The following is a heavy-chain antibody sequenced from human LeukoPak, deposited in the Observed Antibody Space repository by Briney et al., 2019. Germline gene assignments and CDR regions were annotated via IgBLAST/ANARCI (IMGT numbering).Heavy chain of an antibody. CDR1: GFTFSSYA. Sequence: GGSLRLSCAASGFTFSSYAMSWVRQAPGKGLDWVSAISCSGGSTYYADSVKGRFTISRDNAKNTLYLQMNSLRAEDTAVYYCARVFHLIDHWGQGTLVTVTS. V-gene: IGHV3-23*01. CDR3: ARVFHLIDH. J-gene: IGHJ4*02. CDR2: ISCSGGST.